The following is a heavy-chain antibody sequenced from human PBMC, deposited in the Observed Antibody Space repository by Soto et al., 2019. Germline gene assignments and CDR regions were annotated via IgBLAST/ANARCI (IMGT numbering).Heavy chain of an antibody. Sequence: SETLSLTCGVSGGTVASSHWWSWVRQSPGGGLEWIENVYHTGDTNLNPSLQSRVTISVDKSNNQFSLRLNSLTAADTAVYFCAREIVTAGGNNYFDPWGPGTLVTVSS. CDR3: AREIVTAGGNNYFDP. D-gene: IGHD2-21*02. J-gene: IGHJ5*02. CDR1: GGTVASSHW. V-gene: IGHV4-4*02. CDR2: VYHTGDT.